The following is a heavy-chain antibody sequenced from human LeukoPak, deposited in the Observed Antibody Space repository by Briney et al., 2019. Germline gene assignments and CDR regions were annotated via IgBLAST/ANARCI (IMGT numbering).Heavy chain of an antibody. CDR1: GFTFSSYS. CDR2: ISSSSRHI. D-gene: IGHD2-8*01. V-gene: IGHV3-21*01. CDR3: ARGVGVGGWFDP. J-gene: IGHJ5*02. Sequence: GGSLRLSCAASGFTFSSYSMNWVRQAPGKGLEWVSSISSSSRHIYYADSVKGRFTISRDNAKNSLYLQMNSLRVEDTAVYYCARGVGVGGWFDPWGQGTLVTVSS.